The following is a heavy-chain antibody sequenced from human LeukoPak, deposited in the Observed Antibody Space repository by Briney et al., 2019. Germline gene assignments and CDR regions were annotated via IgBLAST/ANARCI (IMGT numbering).Heavy chain of an antibody. CDR1: GYTFTSYY. CDR3: ARDGAAVAGTLGWFDP. Sequence: GASVKVSCKASGYTFTSYYIHWVRQAPGQGLEWMGWINPNSGGTNYAQKFQGRVTMTRDTSISTAYMELSRLRSDDTAVYYCARDGAAVAGTLGWFDPWGQGTLVTVSS. CDR2: INPNSGGT. V-gene: IGHV1-2*02. J-gene: IGHJ5*02. D-gene: IGHD6-19*01.